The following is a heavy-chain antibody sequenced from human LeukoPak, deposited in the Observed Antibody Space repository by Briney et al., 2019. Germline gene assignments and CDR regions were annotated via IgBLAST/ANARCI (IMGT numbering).Heavy chain of an antibody. V-gene: IGHV3-23*01. CDR3: AKVSSSGWLFDY. CDR1: GFTFTRYA. D-gene: IGHD6-19*01. J-gene: IGHJ4*02. Sequence: GGSLRLSCAASGFTFTRYAMSGVRQARGKGVVWVSGITGSDGSTYYAESVKGRFTISRDNSKNTLYLQMSSLRAEDTAVYYCAKVSSSGWLFDYWGQGTLVTVSS. CDR2: ITGSDGST.